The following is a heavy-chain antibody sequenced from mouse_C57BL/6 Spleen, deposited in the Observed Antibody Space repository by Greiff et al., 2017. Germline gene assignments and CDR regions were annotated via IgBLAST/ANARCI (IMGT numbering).Heavy chain of an antibody. J-gene: IGHJ2*01. Sequence: EVQLQQSGAELVKPGASVKLSCTASGFNIKDYYMHWVKQRTEQGLEWIGRIDPEDGDTKYAPKFQGKATITADTSSNTAYLQLSSLTSEDTAVYYCAKGGGTPCDYWGQGTTLTVSS. CDR2: IDPEDGDT. CDR1: GFNIKDYY. D-gene: IGHD3-3*01. CDR3: AKGGGTPCDY. V-gene: IGHV14-2*01.